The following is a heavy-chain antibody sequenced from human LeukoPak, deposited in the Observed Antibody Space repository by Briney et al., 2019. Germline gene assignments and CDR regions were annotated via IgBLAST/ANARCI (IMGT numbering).Heavy chain of an antibody. V-gene: IGHV3-30*02. CDR1: GFTFSSYG. Sequence: PGGSLRLSCAASGFTFSSYGMHWVRQAPGKGLEWVAFIRYDGSNKYYADSVKGRFTISRDNSKNTLYLQMNSLRAEDTAVYYCARDTTVAVAGQDYWGQGTLVTVSS. CDR3: ARDTTVAVAGQDY. J-gene: IGHJ4*02. D-gene: IGHD6-19*01. CDR2: IRYDGSNK.